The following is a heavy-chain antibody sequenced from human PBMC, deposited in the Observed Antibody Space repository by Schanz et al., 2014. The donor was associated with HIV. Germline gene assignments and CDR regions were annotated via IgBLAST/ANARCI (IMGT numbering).Heavy chain of an antibody. V-gene: IGHV3-30*18. J-gene: IGHJ6*02. Sequence: QVQLVESGGGVVQPGRSLRLSCAASGFSFSTYGIHWVRQAPGKGLEWVPLISYDGINKYYADSVKGRFTISRDNSKNTLYLQINSLRIGDTAVYYCAKDGGSRGRRRGMDVWGQGTTVTVSS. D-gene: IGHD3-16*01. CDR3: AKDGGSRGRRRGMDV. CDR2: ISYDGINK. CDR1: GFSFSTYG.